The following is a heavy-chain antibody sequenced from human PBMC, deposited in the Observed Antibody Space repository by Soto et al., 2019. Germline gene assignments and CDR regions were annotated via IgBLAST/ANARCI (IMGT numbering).Heavy chain of an antibody. CDR2: FDPEDGET. D-gene: IGHD6-19*01. V-gene: IGHV1-24*01. Sequence: GSVKVSFKVCGYPLTELSMHLVRQAPGKGLEWMGGFDPEDGETIYAQKFHGRVTMTEDTSTDTAYMDLSSLRSEDTAVYYCATVVRSSGWYYYYYGMDVWGQGTTVTVSS. CDR3: ATVVRSSGWYYYYYGMDV. J-gene: IGHJ6*02. CDR1: GYPLTELS.